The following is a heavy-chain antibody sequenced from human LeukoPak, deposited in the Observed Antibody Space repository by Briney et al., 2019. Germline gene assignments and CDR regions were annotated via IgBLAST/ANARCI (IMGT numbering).Heavy chain of an antibody. D-gene: IGHD3-10*01. Sequence: SETLSLTCTVSSGSISSYHWSWIRQPPGKGLEWIGYVYFSGSANYNPSLKSRVTISVDTSKNQFSLKLSSVTAADTAVYYCARHEKLGQFDYWGQGTLVTVSS. CDR1: SGSISSYH. J-gene: IGHJ4*02. CDR3: ARHEKLGQFDY. V-gene: IGHV4-59*08. CDR2: VYFSGSA.